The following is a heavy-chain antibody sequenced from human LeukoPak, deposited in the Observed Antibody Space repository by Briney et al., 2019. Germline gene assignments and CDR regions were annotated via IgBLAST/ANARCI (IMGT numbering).Heavy chain of an antibody. J-gene: IGHJ3*02. CDR3: ARWLTIVDAFDI. CDR1: GGSISSSTYF. V-gene: IGHV4-39*07. CDR2: IYYSGST. Sequence: SETLSLTCTVSGGSISSSTYFWGWIRQHPGKGLEWIGTIYYSGSTYYNPSLKSRVTISVDSSKNQFSLRLSSVTAADTAVYYCARWLTIVDAFDIWGQGTMVTVSS. D-gene: IGHD3-16*02.